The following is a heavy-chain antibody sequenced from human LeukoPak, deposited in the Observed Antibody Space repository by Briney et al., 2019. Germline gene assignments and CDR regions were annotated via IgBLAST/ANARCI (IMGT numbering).Heavy chain of an antibody. D-gene: IGHD2-15*01. CDR3: TTEEGVVVAATALYNWFDP. J-gene: IGHJ5*02. CDR2: IKSKTDVGIT. Sequence: GGSLRLSWAASGFTFSNAWMSWVRQAPGKGMEWVGGIKSKTDVGITVSAAPVKVRFAISRDDSKNSLYLQMNSLTTEDTAVYYCTTEEGVVVAATALYNWFDPWGQGTLVTVSS. V-gene: IGHV3-15*01. CDR1: GFTFSNAW.